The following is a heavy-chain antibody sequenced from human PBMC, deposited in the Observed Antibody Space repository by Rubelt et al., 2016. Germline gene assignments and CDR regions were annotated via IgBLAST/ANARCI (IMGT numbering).Heavy chain of an antibody. Sequence: GGGLVQPGGSLRLSCAASGFTVSSNYMSWVRQAPGKGLEWVSVIYSGGSTYYADSVKGRFTISRDNSKNTLYLQMNSLRAEDTAVYYCAKDWSGEMATIYYFDYWGQGTLVTVSS. CDR2: IYSGGST. J-gene: IGHJ4*02. D-gene: IGHD5-24*01. CDR3: AKDWSGEMATIYYFDY. V-gene: IGHV3-66*01. CDR1: GFTVSSNY.